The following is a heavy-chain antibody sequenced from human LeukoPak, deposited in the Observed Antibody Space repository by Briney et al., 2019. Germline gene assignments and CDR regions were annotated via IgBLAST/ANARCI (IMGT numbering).Heavy chain of an antibody. D-gene: IGHD2-2*01. CDR3: ERWRERICSNAPCYVDLQAT. V-gene: IGHV4-61*02. Sequence: SQTLSLTCTVSGGSISSGSYYWTWIRQPAGKGLEWIGRIYISESANYNSSLTSRVTILVDTSKNQFSLKLTSVTAADTAMYYCERWRERICSNAPCYVDLQATWGQGTLVTVSP. CDR1: GGSISSGSYY. CDR2: IYISESA. J-gene: IGHJ4*02.